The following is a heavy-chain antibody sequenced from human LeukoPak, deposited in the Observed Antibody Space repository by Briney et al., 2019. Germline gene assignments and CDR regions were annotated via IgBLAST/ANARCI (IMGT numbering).Heavy chain of an antibody. CDR1: GYTFTRYY. Sequence: APVKVSCKASGYTFTRYYTHWVRQAPGQGLEWMGIINPSGDNTNYAQKVQGRVTMTRDTSTGTDYMELSSLRSEDTAVYYCARGLDYGDDWGQGTLVTVSS. V-gene: IGHV1-46*01. J-gene: IGHJ4*02. CDR2: INPSGDNT. CDR3: ARGLDYGDD.